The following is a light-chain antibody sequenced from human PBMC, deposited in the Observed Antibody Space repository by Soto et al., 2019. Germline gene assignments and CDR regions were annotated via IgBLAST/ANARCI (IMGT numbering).Light chain of an antibody. CDR1: QSVGSN. Sequence: ERVMTQSPATLSVSPGERATLSCRASQSVGSNLAWYQQKPGQAPRLLIFGASSRATGVPARFSGSGSGTEFTLTINSLHSEDFAVYFCQPYNNWPLTFGGGTK. J-gene: IGKJ4*01. CDR3: QPYNNWPLT. CDR2: GAS. V-gene: IGKV3-15*01.